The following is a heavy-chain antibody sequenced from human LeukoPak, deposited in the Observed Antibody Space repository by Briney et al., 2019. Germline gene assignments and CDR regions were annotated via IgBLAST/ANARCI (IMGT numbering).Heavy chain of an antibody. V-gene: IGHV1-2*02. D-gene: IGHD3-16*01. CDR1: GYTFTGYY. J-gene: IGHJ4*02. Sequence: ASVKASCKASGYTFTGYYMHWVRQAPGQGLEWMGWINPNSGDTKFAREFQGRVTMTRDTSISTAYMGLSRLRSDDTAVYYCATKGGLYLGGTDFVSWVQGTLVTVSS. CDR2: INPNSGDT. CDR3: ATKGGLYLGGTDFVS.